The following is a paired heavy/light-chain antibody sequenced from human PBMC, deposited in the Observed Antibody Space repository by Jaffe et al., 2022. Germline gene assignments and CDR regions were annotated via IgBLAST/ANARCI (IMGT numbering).Light chain of an antibody. CDR2: AAS. CDR3: QQSYSTPYT. J-gene: IGKJ2*01. Sequence: DIQMTQSPSSLSASVGDRVTITCRASQSISTYLNWYQQKPGKAPKLLIYAASSLQSGVPSRFSGSGSGTDFTLTISSLQPEDFATYYCQQSYSTPYTFGQGTKLEIK. CDR1: QSISTY. V-gene: IGKV1-39*01.
Heavy chain of an antibody. CDR3: ARDPNSSSYYGTFDI. CDR2: IYYSGST. Sequence: QVQLQESGPGLVKPSETLSLTCTVSGGSVSSDIYYWSWIRQPPGKGLEWIGYIYYSGSTNYNPSLKSRVTISVDTSKNQFSLKLSSVTAADTALFYCARDPNSSSYYGTFDIWGQGTMVTVSS. V-gene: IGHV4-61*01. D-gene: IGHD6-13*01. CDR1: GGSVSSDIYY. J-gene: IGHJ3*02.